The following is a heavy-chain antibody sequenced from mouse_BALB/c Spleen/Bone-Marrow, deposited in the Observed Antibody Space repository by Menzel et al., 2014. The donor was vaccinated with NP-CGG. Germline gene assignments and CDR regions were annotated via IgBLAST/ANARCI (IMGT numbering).Heavy chain of an antibody. CDR2: IWTGGTT. CDR3: ARDYGSRHYFDY. D-gene: IGHD1-1*01. CDR1: GFSLTGYG. Sequence: VQLQQSGPGLVAPSQSLSITCTVSGFSLTGYGVHWVRQPPGKGLEWLGVIWTGGTTNYDSALMSRLSISKDNSESQVFLKMKSLQTDDTAIYYCARDYGSRHYFDYWGQGTTLTVSS. V-gene: IGHV2-9*02. J-gene: IGHJ2*01.